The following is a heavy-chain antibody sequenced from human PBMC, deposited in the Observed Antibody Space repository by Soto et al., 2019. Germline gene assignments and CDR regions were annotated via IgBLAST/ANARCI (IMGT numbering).Heavy chain of an antibody. J-gene: IGHJ6*02. CDR3: STGGKYYGMVV. CDR2: IKSKSDGGTI. CDR1: GFTFSKAW. V-gene: IGHV3-15*01. D-gene: IGHD1-26*01. Sequence: ESGGGLVKPGGSRRLSCAASGFTFSKAWMSWVRQAPGKGLEWVGRIKSKSDGGTIDYAAPAKGRFTILRDDTKNTVYLQMNSLRTEDTAVYYCSTGGKYYGMVVWGQGTTVTVSS.